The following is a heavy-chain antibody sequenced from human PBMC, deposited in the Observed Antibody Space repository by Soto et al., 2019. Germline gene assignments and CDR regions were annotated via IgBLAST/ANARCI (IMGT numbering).Heavy chain of an antibody. J-gene: IGHJ4*02. CDR1: GFTFSNHG. D-gene: IGHD3-22*01. CDR3: AKDLHSSVWAAYNFDY. V-gene: IGHV3-30*18. CDR2: ISYDGSNK. Sequence: GGSLRLSCAASGFTFSNHGMHWVRQAPGRGLEWVALISYDGSNKYYADSVKGRFTISRDNTKNMLSLQMNSLRAEDSALYFCAKDLHSSVWAAYNFDYWGQGTLVTVSS.